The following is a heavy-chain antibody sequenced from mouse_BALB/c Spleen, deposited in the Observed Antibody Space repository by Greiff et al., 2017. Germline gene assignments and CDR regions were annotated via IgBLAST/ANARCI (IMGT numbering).Heavy chain of an antibody. Sequence: EVQLLESGGGLVKPGGSLKLSCAASGFAFSSYDMSWVRQTPGKRLEWIAYISSGGGSTYYPDNLKGRFTISRDNTKNTLYLQMSSLKSEDTAMYYCTKQCYYYYFDYWGQGTTLTVSS. CDR3: TKQCYYYYFDY. J-gene: IGHJ2*01. D-gene: IGHD2-12*01. V-gene: IGHV5-12-1*01. CDR1: GFAFSSYD. CDR2: ISSGGGST.